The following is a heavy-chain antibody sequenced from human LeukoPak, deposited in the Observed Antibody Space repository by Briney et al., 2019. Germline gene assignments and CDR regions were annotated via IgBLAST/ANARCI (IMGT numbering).Heavy chain of an antibody. D-gene: IGHD3-10*01. V-gene: IGHV1-46*01. CDR3: ARVRGSEDY. CDR1: GYTFINHW. J-gene: IGHJ4*02. Sequence: GASVKVSCKASGYTFINHWMHWVRQAPGQGLEWVGLINPTGTTTLYAQKFQGRITLTRDMSATTDYMELSSLTSEDTAVYYCARVRGSEDYWGQGTLVTVSS. CDR2: INPTGTTT.